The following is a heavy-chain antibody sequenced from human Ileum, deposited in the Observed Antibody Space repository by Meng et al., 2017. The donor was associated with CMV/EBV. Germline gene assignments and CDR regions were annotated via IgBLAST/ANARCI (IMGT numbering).Heavy chain of an antibody. V-gene: IGHV4-39*07. CDR1: GGSISIGRHY. CDR3: ARWSPESSSWSGFDF. D-gene: IGHD6-13*01. Sequence: QLILQGSGPGLVTPSETLSLICTVSGGSISIGRHYWGWIRQPPGKGLEWIGILYYSGTTYYNPSLKSRVTMSVGTSENQFSLKMNSVTAADTAVYYCARWSPESSSWSGFDFWGQGTLVTVSS. CDR2: LYYSGTT. J-gene: IGHJ4*02.